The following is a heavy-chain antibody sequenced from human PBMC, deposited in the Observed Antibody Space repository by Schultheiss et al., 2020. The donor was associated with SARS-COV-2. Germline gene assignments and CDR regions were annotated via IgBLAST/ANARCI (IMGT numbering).Heavy chain of an antibody. D-gene: IGHD3-10*01. CDR2: IYYSGST. J-gene: IGHJ6*02. V-gene: IGHV4-38-2*02. CDR1: GYSISSGYY. Sequence: SETLSLTCAVSGYSISSGYYWSWIRQPPGKGLEWIGSIYYSGSTYYNPSLRSRLTMSVDTSKNQFSLKLSSVTAADTAVYYCARDWSPYGSGSYYYYYYGMDVWGQGTTVTVSS. CDR3: ARDWSPYGSGSYYYYYYGMDV.